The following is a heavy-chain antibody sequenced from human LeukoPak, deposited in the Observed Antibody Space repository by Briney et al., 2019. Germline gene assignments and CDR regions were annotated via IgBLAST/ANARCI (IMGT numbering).Heavy chain of an antibody. J-gene: IGHJ4*02. CDR2: ISGSGDST. Sequence: GGSLRLSCAASGFTFSNYAMSWVRQAPGKGLEWVSTISGSGDSTYYADSVKGRFTISRDNAKNSLYLQMNSLRAEDTAVYYCARGDGDYDSFDYWGQGTLVTVSS. V-gene: IGHV3-23*01. CDR3: ARGDGDYDSFDY. CDR1: GFTFSNYA. D-gene: IGHD4-17*01.